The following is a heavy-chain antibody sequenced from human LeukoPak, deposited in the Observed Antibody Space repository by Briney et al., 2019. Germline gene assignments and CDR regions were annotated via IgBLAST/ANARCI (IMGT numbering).Heavy chain of an antibody. Sequence: PGGSLRLSCAASGFTFSGSAMHWVRQASGKGLEWVGRIRSKANSYATAYAASVKGRFTISRDDSKNTAYLQMNSLKTEDTAVYYCARAGLLWFGELPYYYYYYMDVWGKGTTVTISS. J-gene: IGHJ6*03. CDR1: GFTFSGSA. V-gene: IGHV3-73*01. D-gene: IGHD3-10*01. CDR3: ARAGLLWFGELPYYYYYYMDV. CDR2: IRSKANSYAT.